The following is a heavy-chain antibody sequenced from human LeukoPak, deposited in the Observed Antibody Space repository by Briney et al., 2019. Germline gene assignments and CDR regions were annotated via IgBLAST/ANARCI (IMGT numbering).Heavy chain of an antibody. J-gene: IGHJ5*02. Sequence: GGSLRLSCAASGFTFSSYSMNWVRQAPGKGLEWVSYISSSSSTIYYADSVKGRFTISRDNAKNSLYLQMNSLRAEDTAVYYCARDLPLWFDPWGQGTLVTVSP. CDR3: ARDLPLWFDP. CDR1: GFTFSSYS. CDR2: ISSSSSTI. V-gene: IGHV3-48*01.